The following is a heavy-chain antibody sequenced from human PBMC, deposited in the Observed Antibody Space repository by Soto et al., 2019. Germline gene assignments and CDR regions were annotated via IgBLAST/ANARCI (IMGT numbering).Heavy chain of an antibody. V-gene: IGHV1-18*01. CDR1: GYTFASYG. J-gene: IGHJ3*02. CDR3: ARGIVGAWSLGILDAFDI. CDR2: ISAHNGNT. Sequence: QVQLVQSGAEVKKPGASVKVSCKAPGYTFASYGISWVRQAPGQGLEWMGWISAHNGNTNYAQKLQGRVTMTTDTSTSTAYMELRSLRSDDTAVYYCARGIVGAWSLGILDAFDIWGQGTMVTVSS. D-gene: IGHD1-26*01.